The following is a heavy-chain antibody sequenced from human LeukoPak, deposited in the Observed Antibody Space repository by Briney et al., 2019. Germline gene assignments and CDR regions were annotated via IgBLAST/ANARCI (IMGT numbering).Heavy chain of an antibody. CDR2: ISNDGSRK. CDR1: GFTFSRHG. CDR3: ARVDYDILTGQED. D-gene: IGHD3-9*01. Sequence: GRSLRLSCAPSGFTFSRHGMHWVRQAPGKGLEWVAIISNDGSRKYYAHSVEGRFTISRDNSKNTLYLQMDSLRAEDTAVYYCARVDYDILTGQEDWGQETMVTVSS. J-gene: IGHJ3*01. V-gene: IGHV3-30*03.